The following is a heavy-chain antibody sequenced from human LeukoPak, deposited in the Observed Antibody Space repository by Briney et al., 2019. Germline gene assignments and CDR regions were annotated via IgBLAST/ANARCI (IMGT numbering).Heavy chain of an antibody. J-gene: IGHJ4*02. Sequence: GSLRLSCAASGFTFSSYGMHWVRQAPGKGLEWVAVIWYDGSNKYYADSVKGRFTISRDNSKNTLYLQMNSLRAEDTAVYYCARDLRSFTPNYYFDYWGQGTLVTVSS. CDR2: IWYDGSNK. CDR1: GFTFSSYG. D-gene: IGHD3-3*02. CDR3: ARDLRSFTPNYYFDY. V-gene: IGHV3-33*01.